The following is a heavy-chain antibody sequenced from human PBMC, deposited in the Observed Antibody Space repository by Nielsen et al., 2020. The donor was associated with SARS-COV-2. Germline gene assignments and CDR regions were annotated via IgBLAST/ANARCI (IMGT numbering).Heavy chain of an antibody. CDR3: AKDPGPGIAVAAMVYYYYGMDV. CDR2: ISGSGGST. J-gene: IGHJ6*02. D-gene: IGHD6-19*01. V-gene: IGHV3-23*01. CDR1: GFTFSSYS. Sequence: GGSLRLSCAASGFTFSSYSMNWVRQAPGKGLEWVSAISGSGGSTYYADSVKGRFTISRDNSKNTLYLQMNSLRAEDTAVYYCAKDPGPGIAVAAMVYYYYGMDVWGQGTTVTVSS.